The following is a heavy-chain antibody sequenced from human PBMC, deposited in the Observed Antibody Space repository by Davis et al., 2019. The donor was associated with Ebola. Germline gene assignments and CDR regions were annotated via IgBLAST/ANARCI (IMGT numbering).Heavy chain of an antibody. V-gene: IGHV4-59*01. D-gene: IGHD4-17*01. CDR1: GGSFSGYY. Sequence: SQTLSLTCAVYGGSFSGYYWSWIRQPPGKGLEWIGYIYYSGSTNYNPSLKSRVTISVDTSKNQFSLKLSSVTAADTAVYYCARDYGWVTTGLYYYGMDVWGQGTTVTVSS. CDR2: IYYSGST. J-gene: IGHJ6*02. CDR3: ARDYGWVTTGLYYYGMDV.